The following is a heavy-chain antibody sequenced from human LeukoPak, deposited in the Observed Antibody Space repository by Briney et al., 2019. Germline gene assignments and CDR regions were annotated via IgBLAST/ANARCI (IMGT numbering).Heavy chain of an antibody. Sequence: SQTLSLTYTVSGGSISSGSYYWSWIRQPAGKGLEWIGRIYTSGSTNYNPSLKSRVTISLDTSKNQFSLKLSSVTAADTAVYYCARDRDIAYCGGDCYPDVWGKGTTVTVSS. CDR2: IYTSGST. CDR3: ARDRDIAYCGGDCYPDV. D-gene: IGHD2-21*02. J-gene: IGHJ6*04. V-gene: IGHV4-61*02. CDR1: GGSISSGSYY.